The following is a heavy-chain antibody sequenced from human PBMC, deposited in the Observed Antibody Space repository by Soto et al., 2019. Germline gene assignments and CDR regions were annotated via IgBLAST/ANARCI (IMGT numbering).Heavy chain of an antibody. Sequence: GGSLRLSCAASGFTFSSYWMSWVRQAPGKGLEWVANIKQDGSEKYYVDSVKGRFTISRDNAKNSLYLQMNSLRAEDTAVYYCARDRVWADYDFWSARAHGMDVWGQGTTVTVSS. CDR1: GFTFSSYW. J-gene: IGHJ6*02. CDR2: IKQDGSEK. D-gene: IGHD3-3*01. CDR3: ARDRVWADYDFWSARAHGMDV. V-gene: IGHV3-7*05.